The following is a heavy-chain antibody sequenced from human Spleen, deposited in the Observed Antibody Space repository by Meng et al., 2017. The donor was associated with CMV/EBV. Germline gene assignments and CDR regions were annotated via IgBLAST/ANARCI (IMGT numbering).Heavy chain of an antibody. CDR3: FPYCGGDCYLTPPH. CDR2: ISYDGTYK. V-gene: IGHV3-30*07. D-gene: IGHD2-21*01. J-gene: IGHJ4*02. Sequence: GESLKISCAASGFSLNTYTVHWVRQAPGEGLEWMAVISYDGTYKYYGGSVKGRFAVSRDNSKRSVYLQMNSLRAEDTAVYYCFPYCGGDCYLTPPHWGQGTLVTVSS. CDR1: GFSLNTYT.